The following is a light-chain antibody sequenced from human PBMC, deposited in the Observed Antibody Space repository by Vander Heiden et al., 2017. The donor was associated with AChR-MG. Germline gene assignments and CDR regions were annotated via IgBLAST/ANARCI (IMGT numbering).Light chain of an antibody. CDR2: EVS. CDR1: QSLQHRDGKTY. V-gene: IGKV2-29*02. J-gene: IGKJ1*01. Sequence: DIVMTQTPLSLSVTPGQPAAISCKSSQSLQHRDGKTYLSWYLQKPGQSPQLLIYEVSSRFYGVSDRFSGNGSGTDFTLKISPVEDEDVGNYYCMEGIFLKTFGQTTKVEIK. CDR3: MEGIFLKT.